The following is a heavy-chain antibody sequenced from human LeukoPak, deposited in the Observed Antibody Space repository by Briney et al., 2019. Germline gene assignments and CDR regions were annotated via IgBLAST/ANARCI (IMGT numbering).Heavy chain of an antibody. V-gene: IGHV4-4*07. D-gene: IGHD6-13*01. J-gene: IGHJ5*02. CDR2: IYTSGST. CDR1: GGSISSYY. Sequence: SETLSLTCTVSGGSISSYYWSWIRQPAGKGLEWIGRIYTSGSTNYNPSLKSRVTMSVDTSKNQFSLKLSSVTAADTAVYYCARAGAAAGTRYWFDPWGQGTLVTVSS. CDR3: ARAGAAAGTRYWFDP.